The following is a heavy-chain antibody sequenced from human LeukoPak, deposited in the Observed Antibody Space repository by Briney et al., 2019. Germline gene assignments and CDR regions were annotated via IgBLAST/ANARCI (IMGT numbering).Heavy chain of an antibody. CDR1: GVSFSGYY. D-gene: IGHD5-12*01. Sequence: SETLSLTCAVYGVSFSGYYWSWLRQPPGKGLEWIGEINHSGSTNYNPSLKSRVIISVDTSKNQFSLELSSVTAADTALYYCAMAPLCCRLDYWGQGTLVTVSS. V-gene: IGHV4-34*01. J-gene: IGHJ4*02. CDR2: INHSGST. CDR3: AMAPLCCRLDY.